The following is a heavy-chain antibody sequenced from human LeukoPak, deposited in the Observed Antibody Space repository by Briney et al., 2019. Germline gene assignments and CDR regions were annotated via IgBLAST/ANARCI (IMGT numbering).Heavy chain of an antibody. Sequence: ASVKVSCKASGYTFTSYAMHWVRQAPGQRLEWMGWINAGNGNTKYSQKFQGRVTMTTDTSTSTAYMELRSLRSDDTAVYYCARDLPQTYNWNYVGDAFDIWGRGTMVTVSS. CDR1: GYTFTSYA. CDR2: INAGNGNT. J-gene: IGHJ3*02. V-gene: IGHV1-3*01. CDR3: ARDLPQTYNWNYVGDAFDI. D-gene: IGHD1-7*01.